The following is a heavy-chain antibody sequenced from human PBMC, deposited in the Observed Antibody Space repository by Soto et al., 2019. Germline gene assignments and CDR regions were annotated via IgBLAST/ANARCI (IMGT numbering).Heavy chain of an antibody. J-gene: IGHJ6*02. CDR2: FYYSENT. Sequence: SETLSLTCTVSGGSISSSSYSWGWIRQPPGKGLEWIGTFYYSENTYYNSSLKSRVTISVDTSKNQFSLKLSSVTAADTAVYYCAKLAGYCSGNSCHGDYAMDVWGQGTTVTVSS. CDR3: AKLAGYCSGNSCHGDYAMDV. D-gene: IGHD2-2*01. V-gene: IGHV4-39*01. CDR1: GGSISSSSYS.